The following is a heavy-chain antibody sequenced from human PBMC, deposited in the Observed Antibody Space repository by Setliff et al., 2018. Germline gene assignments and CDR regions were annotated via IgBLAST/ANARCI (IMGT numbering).Heavy chain of an antibody. D-gene: IGHD3-10*01. CDR2: INTNTGNP. V-gene: IGHV7-4-1*02. CDR3: ARASRFGTIVYKGYYYMDV. CDR1: GYTFTTYA. Sequence: ASVKVSCKTSGYTFTTYATSWMRQAPGQGLEWMGWINTNTGNPSYAQDFTGRFVFSLDTSVSTAYLQISSLKAEDTAVYYCARASRFGTIVYKGYYYMDVWGKGTTVTV. J-gene: IGHJ6*03.